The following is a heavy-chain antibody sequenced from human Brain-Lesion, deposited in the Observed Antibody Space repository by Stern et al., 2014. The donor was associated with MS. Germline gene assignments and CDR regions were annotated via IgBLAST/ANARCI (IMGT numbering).Heavy chain of an antibody. D-gene: IGHD1-26*01. CDR2: FDPEDGKT. V-gene: IGHV1-24*01. CDR3: ATLSPGAGGNYYRHFDY. J-gene: IGHJ4*02. Sequence: VQLLESGAEVKKPGASVKVSCKVSGYTLTELSMHWARQAPRKGLEWVGGFDPEDGKTIYAQKFQGRVTMTEDTSTATAYMELSSLRSEDTAVYYCATLSPGAGGNYYRHFDYWGQGTLVTVSS. CDR1: GYTLTELS.